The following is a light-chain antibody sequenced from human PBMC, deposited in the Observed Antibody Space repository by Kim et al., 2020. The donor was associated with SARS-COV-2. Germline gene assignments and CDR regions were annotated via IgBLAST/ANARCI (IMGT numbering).Light chain of an antibody. V-gene: IGLV2-14*03. J-gene: IGLJ1*01. CDR1: SSDVGGYNY. Sequence: GPTITNSCTGTSSDVGGYNYVSWYQHHPGKAPKLMIYGVSNRPSGVSNRFSGSKSGNTASLTISGLQAEDEADYYCSSYTSSSTYVFGTGTKVTVL. CDR2: GVS. CDR3: SSYTSSSTYV.